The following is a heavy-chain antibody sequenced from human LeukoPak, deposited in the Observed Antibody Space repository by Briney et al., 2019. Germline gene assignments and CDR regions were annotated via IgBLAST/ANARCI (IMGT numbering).Heavy chain of an antibody. CDR2: IYHSGST. Sequence: SETLSLTCTVSGYSISNRYYWGWIRQPPGKGLEWIGSIYHSGSTDYNASLKSRVTISVDTSKNQFSLKLSSVTDADTAMYYCARSFYNTGGWFDPWGQGTLVTVSS. V-gene: IGHV4-38-2*02. J-gene: IGHJ5*02. D-gene: IGHD5-24*01. CDR3: ARSFYNTGGWFDP. CDR1: GYSISNRYY.